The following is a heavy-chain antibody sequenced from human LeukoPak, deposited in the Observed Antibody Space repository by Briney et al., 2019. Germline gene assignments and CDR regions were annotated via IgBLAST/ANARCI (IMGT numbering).Heavy chain of an antibody. J-gene: IGHJ2*01. Sequence: PGGSLRLSCAASGFTFSDYSITWIRQAPGKGLEWVSYISSSGSTIYYADSVKGRFTISRDNAKNSLYLQMNSLKAEDTAVYYCARVGQGEWFFDLWGRGTLVTVSS. CDR2: ISSSGSTI. CDR3: ARVGQGEWFFDL. D-gene: IGHD1-26*01. V-gene: IGHV3-11*01. CDR1: GFTFSDYS.